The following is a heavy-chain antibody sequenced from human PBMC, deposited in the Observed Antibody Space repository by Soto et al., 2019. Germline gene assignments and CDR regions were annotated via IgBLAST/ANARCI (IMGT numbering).Heavy chain of an antibody. CDR3: ASTTVVAATFDF. Sequence: EVQLVESGGGLVKPGGSLTLSCGVSGFAFRSYNMNWVRQAPGKGLEWVASISSGSSNIYYADSVKGRFTISRDNAKNSLYLQMDSLRAEDSAVYYCASTTVVAATFDFWGQGTLVTVSS. D-gene: IGHD2-15*01. CDR1: GFAFRSYN. CDR2: ISSGSSNI. V-gene: IGHV3-21*01. J-gene: IGHJ4*02.